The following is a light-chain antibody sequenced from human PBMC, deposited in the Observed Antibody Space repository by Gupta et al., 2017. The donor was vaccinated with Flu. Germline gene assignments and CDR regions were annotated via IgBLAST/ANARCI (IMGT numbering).Light chain of an antibody. J-gene: IGKJ4*01. CDR2: LGS. V-gene: IGKV2-28*01. Sequence: VTPGEPASISCRSSQSLLHSNGYNYLDWYLQKPGQSPQLLISLGSNRASGVPDRFSGSGSGTDFTLKISRVEAEDVGVYYCMQSLQTPLTFGGGTKLEIK. CDR1: QSLLHSNGYNY. CDR3: MQSLQTPLT.